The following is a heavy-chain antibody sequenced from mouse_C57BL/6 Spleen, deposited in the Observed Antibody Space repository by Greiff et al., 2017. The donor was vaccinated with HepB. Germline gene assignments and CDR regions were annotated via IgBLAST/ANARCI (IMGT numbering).Heavy chain of an antibody. Sequence: QVHVKQSGPELVKPGASVKLSCKASGYTFTSYDINWVKQRPGQGLEWIGWIYPRDGSTKYNEKFKGKATLTVDTSSSTAYMELHSLTSEDSAVYFCARYGTTGSRGFAYWGQGTLVTVSA. CDR3: ARYGTTGSRGFAY. D-gene: IGHD1-1*01. J-gene: IGHJ3*01. V-gene: IGHV1-85*01. CDR2: IYPRDGST. CDR1: GYTFTSYD.